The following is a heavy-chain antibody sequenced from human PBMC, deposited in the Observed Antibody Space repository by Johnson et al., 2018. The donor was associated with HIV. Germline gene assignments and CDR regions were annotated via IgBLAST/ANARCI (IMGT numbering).Heavy chain of an antibody. V-gene: IGHV3-30*18. CDR1: GLSFSNFG. CDR2: ISYDGSNK. J-gene: IGHJ3*02. Sequence: QMQLVESGGGVVQPGRSLTLSCVVSGLSFSNFGIHWVRQAPGKGLEWVAVISYDGSNKYYADSVKGRFTISRDKSKNTLYLQMTSLRVEDTAVYYCAKVLDGDVHAFDIWGQGTMVTVSS. D-gene: IGHD4-17*01. CDR3: AKVLDGDVHAFDI.